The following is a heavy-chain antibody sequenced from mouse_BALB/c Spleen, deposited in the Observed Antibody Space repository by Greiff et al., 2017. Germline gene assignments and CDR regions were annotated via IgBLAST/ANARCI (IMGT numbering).Heavy chain of an antibody. CDR2: IDPSDSET. Sequence: VQLQQSGPQLVRPGASVKISCKASGYSFTSYWMHWVKQRPGQGLEWIGMIDPSDSETRLNQKFKDKATLTVDKSSSTAYMQLSSPTSEDSAVYYCARSTVYYYGSEGYYAMDYWGQGTSVTVSS. V-gene: IGHV1S127*01. CDR1: GYSFTSYW. J-gene: IGHJ4*01. CDR3: ARSTVYYYGSEGYYAMDY. D-gene: IGHD1-1*01.